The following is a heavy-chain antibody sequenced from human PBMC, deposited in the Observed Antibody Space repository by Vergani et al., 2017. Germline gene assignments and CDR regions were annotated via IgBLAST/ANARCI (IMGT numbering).Heavy chain of an antibody. V-gene: IGHV3-53*04. D-gene: IGHD3-10*01. Sequence: EVQLVESGGGLVQPGGSLRLSCAASGFTVSSNYMSWVRQAPGKGLEWVSVIYSGGSTYYADSVKGRFTISRHNSKNTLYLQMNSLRAEDTAVYYCARGIGYYYGSGSYYGGYYYYMDVWGKGTTVTVSS. CDR1: GFTVSSNY. CDR2: IYSGGST. CDR3: ARGIGYYYGSGSYYGGYYYYMDV. J-gene: IGHJ6*03.